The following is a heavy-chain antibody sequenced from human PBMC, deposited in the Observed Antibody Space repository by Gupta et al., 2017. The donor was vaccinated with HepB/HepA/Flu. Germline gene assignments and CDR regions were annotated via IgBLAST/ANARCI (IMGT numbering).Heavy chain of an antibody. D-gene: IGHD3-10*01. CDR2: INHSGST. J-gene: IGHJ4*02. CDR3: ATLSGSHTDY. Sequence: QVQLQQWGAGLLKPSDPLSLTCAVYGGSFSGYSWSWIRQPPGKGLEWIGEINHSGSTNYNPSLKSRVTISVDTSKNQFSLRLSSVTAADTAVYYCATLSGSHTDYWGQGTLVTVSS. CDR1: GGSFSGYS. V-gene: IGHV4-34*01.